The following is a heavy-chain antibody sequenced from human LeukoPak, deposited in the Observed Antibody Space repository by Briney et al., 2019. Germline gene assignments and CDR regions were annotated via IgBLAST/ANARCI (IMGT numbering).Heavy chain of an antibody. CDR3: ARDLGSSGWNYFGMDV. Sequence: SETLSLTCTVSGGYIRSGGYYWSWIRQHPGKGLEWIGYIYDSGSTYYNPSLKSRVTISVDTSKNQFSLKLSSVTAADTAVYYCARDLGSSGWNYFGMDVWGQGTTVTVSS. V-gene: IGHV4-31*03. J-gene: IGHJ6*02. CDR2: IYDSGST. CDR1: GGYIRSGGYY. D-gene: IGHD6-19*01.